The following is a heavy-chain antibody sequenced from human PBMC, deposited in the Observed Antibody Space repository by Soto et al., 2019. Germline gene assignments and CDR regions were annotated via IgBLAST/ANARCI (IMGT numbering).Heavy chain of an antibody. CDR1: GGSIRSSSNY. D-gene: IGHD6-19*01. Sequence: QLQLQESGPGLVKPSETLSLTCVVSGGSIRSSSNYWGWIRQPPGKGLEGIGSIYYSGTTYYNPSLKSRVTISVATSKNQFSLKLSSVTAADTTVYYCARQGVIAVAGTADWYFDLWGRGTLVTVSS. CDR2: IYYSGTT. CDR3: ARQGVIAVAGTADWYFDL. V-gene: IGHV4-39*01. J-gene: IGHJ2*01.